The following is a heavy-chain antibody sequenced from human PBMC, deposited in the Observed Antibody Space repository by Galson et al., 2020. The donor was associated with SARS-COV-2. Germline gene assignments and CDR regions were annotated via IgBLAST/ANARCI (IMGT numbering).Heavy chain of an antibody. CDR2: ISSSGSDI. CDR3: ARGGVYSKAFDY. CDR1: GFIFSDYY. J-gene: IGHJ4*02. D-gene: IGHD4-4*01. V-gene: IGHV3-11*01. Sequence: NSGGSLRLSCAASGFIFSDYYMTWIRQAPGKGLEWHSYISSSGSDIKYADSVKGRYTISRDNTKKSLYLQMSSLRAEDTAVYYCARGGVYSKAFDYWGQGTLVTVAS.